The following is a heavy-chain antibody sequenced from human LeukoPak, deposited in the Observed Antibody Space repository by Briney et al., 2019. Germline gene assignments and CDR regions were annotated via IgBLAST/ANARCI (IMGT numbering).Heavy chain of an antibody. Sequence: PSETLSLTCTVSGGFISSYYWGWIRQPPGKGLEWIGYIYYSGSTNYNPSLKSRVTISVDTSKNQFSLKLSSVTAADTAVYYCAGGGRTVTTRYFDLWGRGTLVTVSS. CDR2: IYYSGST. D-gene: IGHD4-17*01. V-gene: IGHV4-59*01. CDR1: GGFISSYY. J-gene: IGHJ2*01. CDR3: AGGGRTVTTRYFDL.